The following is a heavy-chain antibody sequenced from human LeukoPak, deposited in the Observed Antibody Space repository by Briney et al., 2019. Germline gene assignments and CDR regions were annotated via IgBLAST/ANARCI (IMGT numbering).Heavy chain of an antibody. D-gene: IGHD6-13*01. CDR1: GGSISRYY. CDR2: IYYSGST. J-gene: IGHJ4*02. CDR3: ATSYSGSWYDY. V-gene: IGHV4-59*01. Sequence: SETLSLTCTVSGGSISRYYWSWIRQPPGKGLEWIGYIYYSGSTNYNPSLKSRVTISVDTSKNQFSLKLSSVTAADTAVYYCATSYSGSWYDYWGQGTLVTVSS.